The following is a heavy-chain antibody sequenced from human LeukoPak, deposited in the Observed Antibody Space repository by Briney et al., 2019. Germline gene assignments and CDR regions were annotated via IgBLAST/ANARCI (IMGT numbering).Heavy chain of an antibody. CDR2: IRGKAYGGAT. J-gene: IGHJ4*02. Sequence: QPGGSLRLSCTGSGFTFGAHSMAWVRQAPGKGPEWVGFIRGKAYGGATGYTASVKGRFTISRDDSKSIVYLQMNSLRTEDTAVYYCICLTDPFDYWGQGSLVTVSS. V-gene: IGHV3-49*04. CDR3: ICLTDPFDY. CDR1: GFTFGAHS.